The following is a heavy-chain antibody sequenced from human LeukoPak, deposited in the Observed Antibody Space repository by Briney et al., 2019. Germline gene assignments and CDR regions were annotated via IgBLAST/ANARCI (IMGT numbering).Heavy chain of an antibody. J-gene: IGHJ3*02. CDR3: ARHFDLRDAFDI. CDR2: TFPGDSDT. Sequence: GESLKISCKGSGYIFNSYWIGWVRQMPGKGPEWMGITFPGDSDTRYSPSFQGQVTISADKSISTAYLQWSSLKASDTAMYYCARHFDLRDAFDIWGQGTMVTVSS. CDR1: GYIFNSYW. V-gene: IGHV5-51*01. D-gene: IGHD3-9*01.